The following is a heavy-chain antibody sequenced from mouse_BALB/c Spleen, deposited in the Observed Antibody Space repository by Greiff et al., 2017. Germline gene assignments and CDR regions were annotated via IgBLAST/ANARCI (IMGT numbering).Heavy chain of an antibody. CDR3: ARQPLYWYFDV. V-gene: IGHV5-6-2*01. Sequence: EVKLMESGGGLVKLGGSLKLSCAASGFTFSSYYMSWVRQTPEKRLELVAAINSNGGSTYYPDTVKGRFTISRDNAKNTLYLQLSSLKSEDTALYYCARQPLYWYFDVWGAGTTVTVSS. CDR2: INSNGGST. CDR1: GFTFSSYY. J-gene: IGHJ1*01.